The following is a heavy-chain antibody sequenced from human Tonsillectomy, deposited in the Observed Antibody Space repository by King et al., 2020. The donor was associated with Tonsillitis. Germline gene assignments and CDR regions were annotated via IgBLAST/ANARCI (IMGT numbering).Heavy chain of an antibody. Sequence: VQLVESGAEVKKPGESLKISCKGSGYSFTSYWIGWVRQMPGKGLEWMGIIYPGDSDTRYSPSFQGQVTISADKSISTAYLQWSSLKASDTAMYYCARRRDYDSSGFYYFDYWGQGTLVTVSS. J-gene: IGHJ4*02. CDR1: GYSFTSYW. D-gene: IGHD3-22*01. V-gene: IGHV5-51*01. CDR2: IYPGDSDT. CDR3: ARRRDYDSSGFYYFDY.